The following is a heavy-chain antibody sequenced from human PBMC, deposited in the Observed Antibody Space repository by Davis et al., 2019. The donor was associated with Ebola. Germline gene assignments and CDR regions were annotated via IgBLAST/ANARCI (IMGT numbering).Heavy chain of an antibody. D-gene: IGHD3-22*01. CDR3: AGEGGRYYDSSGYVFDI. CDR1: GYRFTSYY. J-gene: IGHJ3*02. V-gene: IGHV1-46*01. Sequence: ASVKVSCKASGYRFTSYYMHWVRQAPGQGLEWMGIINPITGGTSYAQNFQVRVNMTRETSTSTVYMELSSLRSEDTAGYYCAGEGGRYYDSSGYVFDIWGQGTMVKVSS. CDR2: INPITGGT.